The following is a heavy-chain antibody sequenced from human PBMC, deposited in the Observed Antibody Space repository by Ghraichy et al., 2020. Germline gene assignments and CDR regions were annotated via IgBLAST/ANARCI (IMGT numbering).Heavy chain of an antibody. Sequence: SETLSLTCAVYGGSFSGYYWSWIRQPPGKGLEWIGEINHSGSTNYNPSLKSRVTISVDTSKNQFSLKLSSVTAADTAVYYCARRAYCSSTSCLTLLARDRKRFDPWGQGTLVTVSS. V-gene: IGHV4-34*01. J-gene: IGHJ5*02. CDR3: ARRAYCSSTSCLTLLARDRKRFDP. CDR2: INHSGST. CDR1: GGSFSGYY. D-gene: IGHD2-2*01.